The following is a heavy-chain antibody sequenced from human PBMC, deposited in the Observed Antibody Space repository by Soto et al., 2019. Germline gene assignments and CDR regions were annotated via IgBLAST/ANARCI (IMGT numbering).Heavy chain of an antibody. J-gene: IGHJ4*02. CDR1: SYA. D-gene: IGHD3-3*01. CDR2: ISGSGGST. V-gene: IGHV3-23*01. Sequence: SYAMSWVRQAPGKGLEWVSAISGSGGSTYYADSVKGRFTISRDNSKNTLYLQMNSLRAEDTAVYYCAKGQEGSYYDFWSGYYMCPDYWGQGTLVTVSS. CDR3: AKGQEGSYYDFWSGYYMCPDY.